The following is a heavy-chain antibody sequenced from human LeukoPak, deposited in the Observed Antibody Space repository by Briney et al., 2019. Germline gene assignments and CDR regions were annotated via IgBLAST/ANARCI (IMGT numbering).Heavy chain of an antibody. CDR1: GFTFSSYW. V-gene: IGHV3-7*01. CDR2: IKRDGSEK. Sequence: GGSLRLSCAASGFTFSSYWMSWVRQAPGKGLEWVANIKRDGSEKYYVDSVKGRFTISRDNAKNSLYLQMNSLRAEDTAVYYSARDATSYYYDSSGLVYWGQGTLVTVSS. D-gene: IGHD3-22*01. CDR3: ARDATSYYYDSSGLVY. J-gene: IGHJ4*02.